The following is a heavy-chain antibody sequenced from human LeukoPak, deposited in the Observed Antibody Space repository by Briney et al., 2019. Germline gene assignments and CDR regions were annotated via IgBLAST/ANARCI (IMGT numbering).Heavy chain of an antibody. CDR1: GFTYSIYT. J-gene: IGHJ6*03. CDR3: ARDESSSWIRVLDYYYLDV. V-gene: IGHV3-21*01. CDR2: ISGTSKYV. Sequence: GGSLRLSRAASGFTYSIYTMNWVRRAPGKWLECVSSISGTSKYVYYAHSVRGRFTIARDNAKNSLYLQMNSLRAEDTALYYCARDESSSWIRVLDYYYLDVWGRGTTVTVSS. D-gene: IGHD6-13*01.